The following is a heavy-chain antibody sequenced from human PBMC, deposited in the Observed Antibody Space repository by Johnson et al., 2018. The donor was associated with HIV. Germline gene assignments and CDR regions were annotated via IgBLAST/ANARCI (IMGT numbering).Heavy chain of an antibody. Sequence: VQLVESGGGLVQPGGSLRLSCAASGFTFSSYAMSWVRQAPGKGLEWVPAISGSGGSTYYADSVKGRFTISRDNSKNSLQLQMDSLTAEDTAVYFCARGRGALDVWGQGTMVTVSS. V-gene: IGHV3-23*04. D-gene: IGHD3-16*01. CDR3: ARGRGALDV. J-gene: IGHJ3*01. CDR1: GFTFSSYA. CDR2: ISGSGGST.